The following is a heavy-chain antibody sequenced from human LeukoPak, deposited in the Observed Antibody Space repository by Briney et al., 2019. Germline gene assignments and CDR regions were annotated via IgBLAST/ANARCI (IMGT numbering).Heavy chain of an antibody. V-gene: IGHV3-30*18. CDR2: ISYDGNNN. Sequence: GGSLRLYCAASGFTFSTYGMHWVRQAPGKGLEWVAVISYDGNNNYYADSVKGRFTISRDNSKNTLYLQMNSLRAEDTAVYYCAKDPGYTSGVDYWGQGTLVTVSS. CDR1: GFTFSTYG. D-gene: IGHD6-19*01. J-gene: IGHJ4*02. CDR3: AKDPGYTSGVDY.